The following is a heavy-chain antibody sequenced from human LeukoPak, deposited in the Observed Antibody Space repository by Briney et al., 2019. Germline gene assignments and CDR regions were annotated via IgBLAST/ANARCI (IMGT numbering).Heavy chain of an antibody. V-gene: IGHV1-69*13. CDR3: ARGRYCSGGSCYSWFDP. CDR2: IIPIFGTA. CDR1: GYTFTSYA. Sequence: SVKVSCKASGYTFTSYAISWVRQAPGQGLEWMGGIIPIFGTANYAQKFQGRVTITADESTSTAYMELSSLRSEDTAVYYCARGRYCSGGSCYSWFDPWGQGTLVTVSS. D-gene: IGHD2-15*01. J-gene: IGHJ5*02.